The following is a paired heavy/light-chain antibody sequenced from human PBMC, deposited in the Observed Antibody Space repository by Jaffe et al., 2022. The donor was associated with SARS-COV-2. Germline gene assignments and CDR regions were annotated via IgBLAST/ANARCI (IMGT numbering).Heavy chain of an antibody. J-gene: IGHJ5*02. CDR1: GFTFSDYA. CDR2: ISGSAGST. V-gene: IGHV3-23*01. Sequence: EVQLLESGGGLVQPGGSLRLSCAASGFTFSDYAMSWVRQAPGKGLEWVSTISGSAGSTYYADSMTGRFTISRDNSNNTLYLQMNSLRAEDTAVYYCVKDRGRHSNYCDRYNCFDPWGQGTLVTVSS. CDR3: VKDRGRHSNYCDRYNCFDP. D-gene: IGHD3-22*01.
Light chain of an antibody. CDR1: QNVSSY. CDR2: AAS. Sequence: DIQMTQSPSSLSTSVGDRVTITCRASQNVSSYLNWYQQKPGKAPKVLIFAASNLQSGVPSRFSGSGSGTDFTLTISSLQPEDFGTYYCQQNYSPPPTFGQGTKLEIK. CDR3: QQNYSPPPT. V-gene: IGKV1-39*01. J-gene: IGKJ1*01.